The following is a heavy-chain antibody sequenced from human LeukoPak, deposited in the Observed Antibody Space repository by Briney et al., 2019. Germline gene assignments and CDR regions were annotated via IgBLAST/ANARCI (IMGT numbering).Heavy chain of an antibody. CDR3: ARDGYHYYGSGTYFGYYYMDV. CDR1: GFTFSSYG. J-gene: IGHJ6*03. CDR2: ISNSGGST. D-gene: IGHD3-10*01. V-gene: IGHV3-23*01. Sequence: GGSLRLSCAASGFTFSSYGMSWVRQAPGKGLEWVSVISNSGGSTDYADSVKGRFTISRDNSKNTLYLQMNSLRAEDTAVYYCARDGYHYYGSGTYFGYYYMDVWGKGTTVTISS.